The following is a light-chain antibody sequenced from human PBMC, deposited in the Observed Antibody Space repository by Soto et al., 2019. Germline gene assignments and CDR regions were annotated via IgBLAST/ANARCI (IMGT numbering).Light chain of an antibody. J-gene: IGLJ2*01. CDR3: TSYTRSSLLVV. Sequence: QSVLTQPASVSGSPGQSITISCTGTSSDIGGYNYVSWYQQHPDKAPKLMIYDVTNRPSGVSDRFSGSKSGNTASLTISGLQAEDEADYYCTSYTRSSLLVVFGGGTKLTVL. V-gene: IGLV2-14*03. CDR2: DVT. CDR1: SSDIGGYNY.